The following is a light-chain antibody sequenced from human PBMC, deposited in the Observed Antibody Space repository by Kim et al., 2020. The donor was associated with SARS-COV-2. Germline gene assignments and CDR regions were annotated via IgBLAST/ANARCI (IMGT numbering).Light chain of an antibody. J-gene: IGKJ2*01. CDR3: QQYYSTPPMYT. V-gene: IGKV4-1*01. Sequence: DIVMTQSPDSLAVSLGERATINCKSSQSVLYSSNNKNYLAWYQQKPGQPPKLLIYWASTRESGVPDRFSGSGSGTDFTLTISSLQAEYVAVYYCQQYYSTPPMYTFGQGTKLEI. CDR2: WAS. CDR1: QSVLYSSNNKNY.